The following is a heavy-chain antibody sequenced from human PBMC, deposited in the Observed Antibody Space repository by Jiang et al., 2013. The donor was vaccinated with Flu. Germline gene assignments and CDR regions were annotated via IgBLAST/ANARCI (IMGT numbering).Heavy chain of an antibody. CDR3: ARTYYDFWSGYGIGWFDP. V-gene: IGHV5-51*01. J-gene: IGHJ5*02. Sequence: GAEVKKPGESLKISCKGSGYSFTSYWIGWVRQMPGRGLEWMGIIYPGDSDTRYSPSFQGQVTISADKSISTAYLQWSSLKASDTAMYYCARTYYDFWSGYGIGWFDPWGQGTLVTVSS. D-gene: IGHD3-3*01. CDR1: GYSFTSYW. CDR2: IYPGDSDT.